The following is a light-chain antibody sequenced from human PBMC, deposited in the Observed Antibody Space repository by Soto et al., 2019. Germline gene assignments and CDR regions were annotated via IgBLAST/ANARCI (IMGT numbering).Light chain of an antibody. J-gene: IGKJ1*01. Sequence: VLTPSPATLSLSPVERATLSCRASQNIYSNVAWYQQRPGQAPRLLIYRASTRAPGIPARFSGSGSGTEFTLTISGLQSDDFTVYSCLQYHNLWAFGQGTKVDIK. CDR1: QNIYSN. CDR2: RAS. CDR3: LQYHNLWA. V-gene: IGKV3-15*01.